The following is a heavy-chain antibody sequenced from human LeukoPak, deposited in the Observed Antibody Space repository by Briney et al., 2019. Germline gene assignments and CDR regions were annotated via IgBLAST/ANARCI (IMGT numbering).Heavy chain of an antibody. Sequence: SQTLSLTCAVSGGSISSGGYSWSWIRQPPGKGLEWIGYIYYSGSTYYNPSLKSRVTISVDTSKNQFSLKLSSVTAADTAVYYCARAPILTGPIDYWGQGTLVTVSS. D-gene: IGHD3-9*01. CDR3: ARAPILTGPIDY. J-gene: IGHJ4*02. CDR2: IYYSGST. V-gene: IGHV4-31*11. CDR1: GGSISSGGYS.